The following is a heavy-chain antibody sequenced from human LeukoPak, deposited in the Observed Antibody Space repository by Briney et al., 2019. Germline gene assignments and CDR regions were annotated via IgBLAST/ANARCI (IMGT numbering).Heavy chain of an antibody. CDR2: IYTSGST. V-gene: IGHV4-4*07. CDR3: ARASGSYPAYYFDY. CDR1: DGSISSYY. D-gene: IGHD1-26*01. J-gene: IGHJ4*02. Sequence: SETLSLTRTVSDGSISSYYWSWIRQPAGKGLEWIGRIYTSGSTNYNPSLKSRVTMSVDTSKNQFSLKLSSVTAADTAVYYCARASGSYPAYYFDYWGQGTLVTVSS.